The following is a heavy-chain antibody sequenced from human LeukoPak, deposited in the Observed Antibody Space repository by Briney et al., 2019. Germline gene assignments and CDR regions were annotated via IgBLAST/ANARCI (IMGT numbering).Heavy chain of an antibody. CDR1: GYSFTSYW. V-gene: IGHV5-51*01. J-gene: IGHJ4*02. CDR3: ARLPSQQLGYFDY. CDR2: IYPGDSDT. D-gene: IGHD6-6*01. Sequence: GESLKILCKGSGYSFTSYWIGWGRQMPGKGLEWMGIIYPGDSDTRYSPSFQGQVTISADKSISTAYLQWSSLKASDTAMYYCARLPSQQLGYFDYWGQGTLVTVSS.